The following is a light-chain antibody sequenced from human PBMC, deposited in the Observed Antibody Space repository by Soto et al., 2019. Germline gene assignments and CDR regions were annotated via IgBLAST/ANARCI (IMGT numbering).Light chain of an antibody. CDR1: SPNIGAGYG. CDR2: GNS. CDR3: QSYDSSLSGGV. V-gene: IGLV1-40*01. Sequence: QSVLTQPPSVSGAPGQKVTISCTGSSPNIGAGYGVHWYQQLPGTAPKLLIYGNSNRPSGVPDRFSGSKSGTSASLAITGLQAEDEADYYCQSYDSSLSGGVFGGGTKLTVL. J-gene: IGLJ3*02.